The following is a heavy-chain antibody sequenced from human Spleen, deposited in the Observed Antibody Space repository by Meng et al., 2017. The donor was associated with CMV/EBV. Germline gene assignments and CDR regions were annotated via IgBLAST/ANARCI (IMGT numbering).Heavy chain of an antibody. D-gene: IGHD6-19*01. V-gene: IGHV3-66*02. Sequence: GESLKISCAASGFTVSSNYMGWVRQASGKGLERGSVIDSGGSTYYADFVKGRFTISRDNSKNTLYLQMNSLRAEDTAVYYCAREIIPVAVHGGAYFDYWGQGTLVTVSS. CDR1: GFTVSSNY. CDR3: AREIIPVAVHGGAYFDY. CDR2: IDSGGST. J-gene: IGHJ4*02.